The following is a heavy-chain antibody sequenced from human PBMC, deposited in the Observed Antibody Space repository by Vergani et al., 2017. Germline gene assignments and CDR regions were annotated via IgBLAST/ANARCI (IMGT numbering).Heavy chain of an antibody. D-gene: IGHD5-18*01. CDR3: SRGRGYSFGYSDY. CDR1: GFTFSSYS. J-gene: IGHJ4*02. V-gene: IGHV3-23*04. Sequence: EVQLVESGGGLVKRGGSLRLSCAASGFTFSSYSMNWVRQAPGKGLEWVSAISGSGGSTYYADSVKGRFTISRDDSKRLAYLQLSGLKTEDTAVYFCSRGRGYSFGYSDYWGQGTLVTVSS. CDR2: ISGSGGST.